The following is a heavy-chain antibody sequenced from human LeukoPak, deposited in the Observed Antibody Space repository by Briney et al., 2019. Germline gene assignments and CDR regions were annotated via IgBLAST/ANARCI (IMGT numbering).Heavy chain of an antibody. Sequence: SVKVSCKASGGTFSSYAISWVRQAPGQGLEWMGRIIPILGIANYAQKFQGRVTITADKSTSTAYMELSSLRSEDTAVYYCARELTAGYYYYGMDVWGQGTTVTVSS. CDR1: GGTFSSYA. CDR2: IIPILGIA. J-gene: IGHJ6*02. D-gene: IGHD2-21*02. V-gene: IGHV1-69*04. CDR3: ARELTAGYYYYGMDV.